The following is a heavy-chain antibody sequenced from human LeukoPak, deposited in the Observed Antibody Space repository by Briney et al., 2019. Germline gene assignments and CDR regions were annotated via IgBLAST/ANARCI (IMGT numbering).Heavy chain of an antibody. V-gene: IGHV4-39*01. CDR3: ARNTYYYGSGSYYNPFDY. Sequence: GSLRLSCAASGFTFSSYAMSWVRQAPGKGLEWIGSIYYSGSTYYNPSLKSRVTISVDTSKNQFSLKLSSVTAADTAVYYCARNTYYYGSGSYYNPFDYWGQGTLVTVSS. D-gene: IGHD3-10*01. CDR1: GFTFSSYA. J-gene: IGHJ4*02. CDR2: IYYSGST.